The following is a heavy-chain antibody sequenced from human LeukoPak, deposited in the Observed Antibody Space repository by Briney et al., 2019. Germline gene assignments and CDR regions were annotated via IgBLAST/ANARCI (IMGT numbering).Heavy chain of an antibody. V-gene: IGHV1-24*01. CDR1: GYTLTELS. J-gene: IGHJ4*02. CDR2: FDPEDGET. Sequence: GASVKVFCKVSGYTLTELSMHWVRQAPGKGLEWMGGFDPEDGETIYAQKFQGRVTMTEDTSTDTAYMELSSLRSEDTAVYYCATSPQSSEYYFDYWGQGTLVTVSS. D-gene: IGHD3-22*01. CDR3: ATSPQSSEYYFDY.